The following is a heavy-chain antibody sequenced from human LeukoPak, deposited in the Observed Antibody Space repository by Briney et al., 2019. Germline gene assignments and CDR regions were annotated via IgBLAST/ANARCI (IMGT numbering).Heavy chain of an antibody. CDR1: GYTFTGYY. V-gene: IGHV1-2*06. CDR2: INPNSGGT. CDR3: AREFVGYDFWSGYYSPDY. D-gene: IGHD3-3*01. J-gene: IGHJ4*02. Sequence: ASVKVSCKASGYTFTGYYMHWVRQAPGQGLEWMGRINPNSGGTNYAQKFQGRATMARDTSISTAYMELSRLRSDDTAVYYCAREFVGYDFWSGYYSPDYWGQGTLVTVSS.